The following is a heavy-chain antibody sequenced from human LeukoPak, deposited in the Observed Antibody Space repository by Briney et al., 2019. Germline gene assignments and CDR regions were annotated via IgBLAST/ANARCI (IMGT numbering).Heavy chain of an antibody. CDR3: ARGRKQLERRYYDYYYMDV. Sequence: SETLSLTFAVYGESFSCHFWNWIRPPPGKGVGGIGEINHSGSTNYNPSLKSRVTISVNTSKKQFSLKLSAVTAADTAVYYCARGRKQLERRYYDYYYMDVWGKGTTVTVSS. CDR2: INHSGST. D-gene: IGHD1-1*01. V-gene: IGHV4-34*01. CDR1: GESFSCHF. J-gene: IGHJ6*03.